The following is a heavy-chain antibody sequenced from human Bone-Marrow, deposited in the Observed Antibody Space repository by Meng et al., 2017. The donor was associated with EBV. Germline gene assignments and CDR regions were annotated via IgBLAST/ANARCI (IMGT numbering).Heavy chain of an antibody. CDR3: ARGVWDH. D-gene: IGHD1-26*01. J-gene: IGHJ4*02. V-gene: IGHV4-34*01. CDR2: INHSGNA. Sequence: QEWAAGRLRLLVHLSLNCAVYGGALSDSYWSWIRQSPGKGLEWIGEINHSGNAAYNPSLKSRVTISVDTSKNHFSLKLSSVTAADTAVYYCARGVWDHWGQGILVTVSS. CDR1: GGALSDSY.